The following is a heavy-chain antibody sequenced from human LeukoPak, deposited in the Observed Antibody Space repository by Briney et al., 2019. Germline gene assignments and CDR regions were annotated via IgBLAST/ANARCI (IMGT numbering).Heavy chain of an antibody. CDR3: ARDRSGTYYTFDV. J-gene: IGHJ3*01. Sequence: SETLSLTCSISGGTIGSSFWNWIRLSPEKGLEWIGYISYSGRTNYSPSLKSRVTISIDTSKNQLPLTLSSVTAADTALYYCARDRSGTYYTFDVWGQGTMVSVSA. D-gene: IGHD1-26*01. CDR2: ISYSGRT. CDR1: GGTIGSSF. V-gene: IGHV4-59*13.